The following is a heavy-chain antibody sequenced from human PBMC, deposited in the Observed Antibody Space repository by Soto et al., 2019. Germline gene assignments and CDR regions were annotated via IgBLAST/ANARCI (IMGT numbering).Heavy chain of an antibody. V-gene: IGHV4-34*01. CDR2: INHSGSA. Sequence: LSLTCAVYGGSFSDYSWTWIRQPPGKALEWIGQINHSGSANYNPSLKSRVTISVDTSKNQFSLKLSSVTAADTAVYYCARHGSGSSYNNWFDPWGQGTTVTVSS. CDR1: GGSFSDYS. D-gene: IGHD3-10*01. J-gene: IGHJ5*01. CDR3: ARHGSGSSYNNWFDP.